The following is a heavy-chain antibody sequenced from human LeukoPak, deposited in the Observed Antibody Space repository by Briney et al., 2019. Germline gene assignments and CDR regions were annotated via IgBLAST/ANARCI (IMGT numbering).Heavy chain of an antibody. J-gene: IGHJ4*02. Sequence: ASVKVSCKASGYTFTRYYIHWVRQAPGQGLEWMGIINPSGGSTNFAQKFQGRVTMTRDTSTSTVYMELSSLRSEDTAVYYCARVDIYGDPTYFDYWGQGTLVTVSS. CDR2: INPSGGST. V-gene: IGHV1-46*03. D-gene: IGHD4-17*01. CDR1: GYTFTRYY. CDR3: ARVDIYGDPTYFDY.